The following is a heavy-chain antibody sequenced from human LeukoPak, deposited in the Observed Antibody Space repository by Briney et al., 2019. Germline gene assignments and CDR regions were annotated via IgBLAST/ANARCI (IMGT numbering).Heavy chain of an antibody. D-gene: IGHD3-3*01. J-gene: IGHJ3*02. CDR3: ARTYDFGRGPPGDAFDN. CDR1: GFTFTIFG. Sequence: GGSLRLSCAASGFTFTIFGLNWVRQAPGKGPEWVSYIDARSGITYYADSVQGRFKISRDDARESVFLQMDGLRVDDTAVYYCARTYDFGRGPPGDAFDNWGPGTWVIVSA. CDR2: IDARSGIT. V-gene: IGHV3-48*01.